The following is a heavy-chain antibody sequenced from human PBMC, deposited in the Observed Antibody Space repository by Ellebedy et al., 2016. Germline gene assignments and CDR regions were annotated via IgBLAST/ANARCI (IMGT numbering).Heavy chain of an antibody. CDR2: ISPDGNAY. Sequence: GGSLRLXCAASGLTLSTSLVPTFSDSPMHWVRQAPGNGLEWVAVISPDGNAYDHADSVKGRFTFSRDNSNSTLYLLLDSLRLEDTAVYYCAKHLVGREVQWGQGTLVTVSS. D-gene: IGHD1-26*01. J-gene: IGHJ4*02. CDR3: AKHLVGREVQ. V-gene: IGHV3-30-3*02. CDR1: GLTLSTSL.